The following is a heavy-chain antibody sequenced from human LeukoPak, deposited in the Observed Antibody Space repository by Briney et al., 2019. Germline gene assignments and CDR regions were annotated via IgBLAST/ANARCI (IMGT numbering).Heavy chain of an antibody. D-gene: IGHD6-13*01. J-gene: IGHJ4*02. CDR1: GFTFSSYS. V-gene: IGHV3-48*02. CDR2: ISSNSRTI. Sequence: AGGSLRLSCAASGFTFSSYSMNWVRQAPGKGLEWVLYISSNSRTIYYADSVKGRFTISRDNAKNSLYLQMNSLRDEDTAVYYCARFSGQQLDGIFDYWGQGTLVTVSS. CDR3: ARFSGQQLDGIFDY.